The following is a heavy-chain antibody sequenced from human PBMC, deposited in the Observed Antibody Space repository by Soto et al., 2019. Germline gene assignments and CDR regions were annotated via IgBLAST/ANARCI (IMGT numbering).Heavy chain of an antibody. CDR3: ASSKSNYSSGYGTFGY. V-gene: IGHV4-31*01. CDR1: GGSISSGGYY. Sequence: QVQLQESGPGLVKPSQTLSLTCTVSGGSISSGGYYWSWIRQHPGKGLEWIGYTYYSGSTYYNPSLKSQVTISVEPSKNQFALKLSSVTAADTAVYYCASSKSNYSSGYGTFGYWGQGTLVTVSS. D-gene: IGHD3-22*01. CDR2: TYYSGST. J-gene: IGHJ4*02.